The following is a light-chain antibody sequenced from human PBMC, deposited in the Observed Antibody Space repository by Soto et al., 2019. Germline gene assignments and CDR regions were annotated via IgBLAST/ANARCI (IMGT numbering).Light chain of an antibody. CDR1: SGDVGRYSR. CDR2: DVN. V-gene: IGLV2-11*01. CDR3: CSYAGTYTYV. J-gene: IGLJ1*01. Sequence: QSVLTQPHSVSGSPGQSVTISCTGTSGDVGRYSRVSWYQQHPDKAPQLMIYDVNKRPSGVPDRFSGSKSGNTASLTISGLQAEDEPDYYCCSYAGTYTYVFGTGTKVTVL.